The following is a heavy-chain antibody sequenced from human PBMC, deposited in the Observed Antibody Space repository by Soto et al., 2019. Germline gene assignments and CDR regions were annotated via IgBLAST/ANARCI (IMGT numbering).Heavy chain of an antibody. Sequence: QFQLVQSGAEVKKPGASVKVSCKASGYTFTNYAIHWVRQAPGQRLEWMGWINAANGSTKYSQKFQGRVTFTRDTSANTAYMELRSLRSEDSAVYYCARDGFVVVPAVMWLNWFDPWGQGTLVAVSS. J-gene: IGHJ5*02. CDR1: GYTFTNYA. D-gene: IGHD2-2*01. CDR3: ARDGFVVVPAVMWLNWFDP. V-gene: IGHV1-3*01. CDR2: INAANGST.